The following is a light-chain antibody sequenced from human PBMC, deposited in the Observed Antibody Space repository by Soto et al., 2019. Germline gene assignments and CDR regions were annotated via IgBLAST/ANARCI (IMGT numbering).Light chain of an antibody. CDR3: QQYTSSLIT. J-gene: IGKJ5*01. V-gene: IGKV3-20*01. Sequence: EIVLTQSLGTLSLSPGERATLSCRASQSVSNNYLAWYQQKPGQAPRLLIYGASSRAIGIPDRFSGSVSGSDFTLTISRLEPEDFAVYYCQQYTSSLITFGQGTRLEI. CDR2: GAS. CDR1: QSVSNNY.